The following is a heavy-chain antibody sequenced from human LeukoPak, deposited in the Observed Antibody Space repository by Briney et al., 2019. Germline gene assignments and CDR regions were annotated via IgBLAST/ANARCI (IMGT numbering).Heavy chain of an antibody. V-gene: IGHV3-7*01. CDR2: INQDDSQI. Sequence: WGSLRLSCAASGFTFNKYWLTWVRQAPGKGLEWVANINQDDSQIYYLESVEGRFTITRDNAKNSLHLQMTSLRAEDNAQYHRQIYSFAPVDGLFTINKEHAQTSLHLQMQRLRDEDTALSYCASGYYYSGTYYLSFFDHWGQGTLVTVSS. CDR1: GFTFNKYW. D-gene: IGHD2-15*01. CDR3: QIYSFAPVDGLFTINKEHAQTSLHLQMQRLRDEDTALSYCASGYYYSGTYYLSFFDH. J-gene: IGHJ4*02.